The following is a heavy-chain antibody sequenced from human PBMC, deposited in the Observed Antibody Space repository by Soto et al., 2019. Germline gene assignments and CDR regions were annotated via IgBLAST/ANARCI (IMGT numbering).Heavy chain of an antibody. CDR2: ISAHNGNT. J-gene: IGHJ4*02. Sequence: QVHLVQSGAEVKKPGASVKVSCKGSGYAFTTYGITWVRQAPGQGLEWMGWISAHNGNTNYAQKLQGRVTVTRDTSPSTAYMELRSLRSADTAVYYCARGRYGDYWGQGALVTFSS. D-gene: IGHD1-1*01. CDR1: GYAFTTYG. CDR3: ARGRYGDY. V-gene: IGHV1-18*01.